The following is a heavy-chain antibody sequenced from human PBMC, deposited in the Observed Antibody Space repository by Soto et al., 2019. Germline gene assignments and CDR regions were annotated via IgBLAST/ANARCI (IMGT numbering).Heavy chain of an antibody. CDR2: IIPILGIA. CDR1: GGTFSSYT. CDR3: ARDWGSTSWGIDY. D-gene: IGHD2-2*01. Sequence: SVKVSCKASGGTFSSYTSSWVRQAPGQGLEWMGRIIPILGIANYAQKFQGRVTITADKSTSTAYMELSSLRSEDTAVYYCARDWGSTSWGIDYWGQGTLVTVSS. V-gene: IGHV1-69*04. J-gene: IGHJ4*02.